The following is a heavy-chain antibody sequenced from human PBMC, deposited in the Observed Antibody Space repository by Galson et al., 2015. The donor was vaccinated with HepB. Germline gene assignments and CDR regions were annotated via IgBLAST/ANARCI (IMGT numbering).Heavy chain of an antibody. D-gene: IGHD3-3*01. Sequence: SLRLSCAASGFTFSSYSMNWVRQAPGKGLEWVSYISSSSSTIYYADSVKGRFTVSRDNAKNSLYLQMNSLRAEDTAVYYCARSQPYDFWSGYTFDHWGQGTLVTVSS. CDR2: ISSSSSTI. CDR1: GFTFSSYS. V-gene: IGHV3-48*01. J-gene: IGHJ4*02. CDR3: ARSQPYDFWSGYTFDH.